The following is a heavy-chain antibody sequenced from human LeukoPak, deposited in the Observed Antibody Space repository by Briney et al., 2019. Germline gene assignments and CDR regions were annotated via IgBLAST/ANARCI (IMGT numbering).Heavy chain of an antibody. D-gene: IGHD3-22*01. CDR2: ITGSRGT. CDR3: ARENYYKFDF. CDR1: EFTFSMYF. Sequence: PGGSLRLSCATSEFTFSMYFMAWFRQVPGKGLEWVSSITGSRGTNYADSVKGRFTISRDNAKNSLHLQMSSLRAEDTAVYYCARENYYKFDFWGQGTLVTVSS. J-gene: IGHJ4*02. V-gene: IGHV3-69-1*01.